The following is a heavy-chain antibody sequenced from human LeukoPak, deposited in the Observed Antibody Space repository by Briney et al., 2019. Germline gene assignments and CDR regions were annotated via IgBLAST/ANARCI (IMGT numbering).Heavy chain of an antibody. CDR1: GFTFSSYG. J-gene: IGHJ4*02. CDR3: AKDLFYYDKGGFDY. Sequence: GRSLRLSRAASGFTFSSYGLHWVRQAPDKGLEWVAFISYDGSNKFYGDSVKGRFTISRDNSKNTLYLQMNSLRTEDTAVYYCAKDLFYYDKGGFDYWGQGTLVTVSS. CDR2: ISYDGSNK. V-gene: IGHV3-30*18. D-gene: IGHD3-22*01.